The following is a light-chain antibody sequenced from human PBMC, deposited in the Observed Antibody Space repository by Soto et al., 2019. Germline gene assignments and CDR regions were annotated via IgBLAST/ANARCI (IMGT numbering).Light chain of an antibody. Sequence: QSVLTQPPSVSGAPGQMVTMSCTGSSSNIGAGYDVHWYQQLPGTAPKLLIYGVTNRPSGVPDRFSGSKSGTSASLAITGLQAEDEADYYCQSYDSSLSVYVFGTGTKVTVL. V-gene: IGLV1-40*01. J-gene: IGLJ1*01. CDR2: GVT. CDR1: SSNIGAGYD. CDR3: QSYDSSLSVYV.